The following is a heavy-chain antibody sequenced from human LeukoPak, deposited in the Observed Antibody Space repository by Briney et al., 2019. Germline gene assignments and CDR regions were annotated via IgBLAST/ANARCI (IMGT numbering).Heavy chain of an antibody. Sequence: ASVKVSCKASRGTFSSYAISWVRQAPGQGLEWLGGIIPIFGTANYAQKFQGRVTITTDESTSTAYMELSSLRSEDTAVYYCARERSYDFWSGYYTGGFFDYWGPGTLVTVSS. J-gene: IGHJ4*02. CDR3: ARERSYDFWSGYYTGGFFDY. CDR1: RGTFSSYA. CDR2: IIPIFGTA. D-gene: IGHD3-3*01. V-gene: IGHV1-69*05.